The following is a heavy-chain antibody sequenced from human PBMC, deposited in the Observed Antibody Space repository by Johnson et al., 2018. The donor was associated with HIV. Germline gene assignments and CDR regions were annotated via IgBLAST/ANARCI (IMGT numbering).Heavy chain of an antibody. V-gene: IGHV3-23*04. CDR2: ISGSGGST. CDR1: GFTFSSYA. Sequence: VQLVESGGGVVQPGRSLRLSCAASGFTFSSYAMSWVRQAPGKGLEWVSAISGSGGSTYYADSVKGRFTISRDNSKNTLHLQMNSLRPEDTAVYYCARNSGNGLVLRGDAFDIWGQGTMVTVSS. J-gene: IGHJ3*02. CDR3: ARNSGNGLVLRGDAFDI. D-gene: IGHD2-8*01.